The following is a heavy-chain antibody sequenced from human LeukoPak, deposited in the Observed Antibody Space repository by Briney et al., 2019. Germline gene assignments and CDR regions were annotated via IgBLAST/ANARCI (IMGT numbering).Heavy chain of an antibody. CDR2: ISSSSSTV. J-gene: IGHJ3*02. D-gene: IGHD2-2*01. Sequence: PGGSLRLSCAASGFTFSTYSMNWVRQAPGKGLEWVSYISSSSSTVFYADSVKGRFTISRDNAKNPLYLQMNSLRAEDTAVYYCARDHCGTSCYGAGDAFEIWGQGTMVTVSS. CDR3: ARDHCGTSCYGAGDAFEI. CDR1: GFTFSTYS. V-gene: IGHV3-48*01.